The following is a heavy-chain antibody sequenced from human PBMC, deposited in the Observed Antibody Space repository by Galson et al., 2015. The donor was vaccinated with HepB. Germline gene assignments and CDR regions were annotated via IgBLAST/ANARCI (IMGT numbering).Heavy chain of an antibody. CDR3: TRDQGPYGSESYLDY. V-gene: IGHV3-30-3*01. CDR2: ISHDGSNK. D-gene: IGHD3-10*01. J-gene: IGHJ4*02. Sequence: SLRLSCAASGFTFSTYAMHWVRQAPGKGLEWVAVISHDGSNKFYADSVKGRLTISRENSQNTLFLRMDSLRADDTAVYYCTRDQGPYGSESYLDYWGEGTLVTVSS. CDR1: GFTFSTYA.